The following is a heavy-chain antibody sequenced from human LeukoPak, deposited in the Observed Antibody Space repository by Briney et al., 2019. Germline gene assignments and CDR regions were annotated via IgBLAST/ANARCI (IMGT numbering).Heavy chain of an antibody. CDR1: GFTFSDYY. CDR3: ARDKDDYGSGNHWFDP. Sequence: GGSLRLSCAASGFTFSDYYMSWIRQAPGKGLEWVSYISSSGSTIYYADSVKGRFTISRDNAKNSLYLQMNSLRAEDTAVYYCARDKDDYGSGNHWFDPWGQGTLVTVSS. D-gene: IGHD3-10*01. V-gene: IGHV3-11*01. CDR2: ISSSGSTI. J-gene: IGHJ5*02.